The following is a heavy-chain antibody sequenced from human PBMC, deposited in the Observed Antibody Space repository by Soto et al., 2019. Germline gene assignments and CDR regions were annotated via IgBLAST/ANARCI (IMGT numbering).Heavy chain of an antibody. CDR1: GGSFSGYY. D-gene: IGHD3-3*01. J-gene: IGHJ6*02. V-gene: IGHV4-34*01. Sequence: SETLSLTCAVYGGSFSGYYWSWIRQPPGKGLEWIGAINHSGSTNYNPSLKSRVTISVDTSKNQFSLKLSSVTAADTAVYYCARGGRAYYDFWSGPPGMDVWGQGTTVTVSS. CDR3: ARGGRAYYDFWSGPPGMDV. CDR2: INHSGST.